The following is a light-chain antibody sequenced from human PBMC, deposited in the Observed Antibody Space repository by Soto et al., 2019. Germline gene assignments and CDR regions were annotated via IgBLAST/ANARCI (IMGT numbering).Light chain of an antibody. V-gene: IGKV1-39*01. CDR3: QQRYSTPPST. J-gene: IGKJ2*02. CDR1: QSISSY. Sequence: DIQLTQSPSSLSASVGDRVTITCRASQSISSYLNWYQQKPAKAPKLLIYAASNLQSGVPSRFGGSGSGTDFTLTISSLQPDDFATYYCQQRYSTPPSTFGQGTKLEIK. CDR2: AAS.